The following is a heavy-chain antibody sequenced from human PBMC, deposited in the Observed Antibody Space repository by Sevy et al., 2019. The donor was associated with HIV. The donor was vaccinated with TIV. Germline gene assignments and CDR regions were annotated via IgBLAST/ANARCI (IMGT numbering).Heavy chain of an antibody. CDR2: IKSDGSDQ. J-gene: IGHJ4*02. V-gene: IGHV3-7*01. CDR3: AQETVGRFDS. Sequence: GGSLRLSCAASGFTFSAYWMNWVRQAPGKGLGWVANIKSDGSDQHYVESVEGRFTISRDNAKNSLYLQMNSLRVEDTAVYYCAQETVGRFDSWGQGTLVTVSS. D-gene: IGHD3-16*01. CDR1: GFTFSAYW.